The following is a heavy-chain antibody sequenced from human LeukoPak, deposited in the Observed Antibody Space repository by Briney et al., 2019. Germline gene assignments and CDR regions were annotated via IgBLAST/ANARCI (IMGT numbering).Heavy chain of an antibody. CDR1: GFTFSSYS. D-gene: IGHD6-13*01. V-gene: IGHV3-21*01. CDR3: ARTGQQLVGDNWFDP. Sequence: GGSLRLSCAASGFTFSSYSMNWVRQAPGKGPEWVSSISSSSSYIYYADSVKGRFTISRDNAKNSLYLQMNSLRAEDTAVYYCARTGQQLVGDNWFDPWGQGTLVTVSS. J-gene: IGHJ5*02. CDR2: ISSSSSYI.